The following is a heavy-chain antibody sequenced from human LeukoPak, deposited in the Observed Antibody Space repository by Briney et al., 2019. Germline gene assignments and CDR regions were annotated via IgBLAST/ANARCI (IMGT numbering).Heavy chain of an antibody. Sequence: GASVKVSCKASGYTFTSYYMHWVRQAPGQGLEWMGIINPSGGSTSYAQKFQGRVTMTRDTSTSTVYMELSSLRSEDTVVYYCARDRCSSTSCYVLFDYWGQGTLVTVSS. V-gene: IGHV1-46*01. D-gene: IGHD2-2*01. CDR2: INPSGGST. CDR1: GYTFTSYY. CDR3: ARDRCSSTSCYVLFDY. J-gene: IGHJ4*02.